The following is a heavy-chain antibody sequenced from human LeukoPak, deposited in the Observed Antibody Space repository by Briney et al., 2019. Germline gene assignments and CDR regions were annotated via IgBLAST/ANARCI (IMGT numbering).Heavy chain of an antibody. CDR3: AKDFAYYGSGNHYYGMDV. D-gene: IGHD3-10*01. Sequence: SGGSLRLSCAASGFTFSSYSMNWVRQAPGKGLEWVSSISSSSSYIYYADSVKGRFTISRDNSKNTLYLQMNSLRAEDTAVYYCAKDFAYYGSGNHYYGMDVWGQGTTVTVSS. CDR2: ISSSSSYI. V-gene: IGHV3-21*01. J-gene: IGHJ6*02. CDR1: GFTFSSYS.